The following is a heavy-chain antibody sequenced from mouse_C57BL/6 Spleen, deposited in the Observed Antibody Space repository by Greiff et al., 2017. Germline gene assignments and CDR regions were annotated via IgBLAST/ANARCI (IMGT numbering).Heavy chain of an antibody. J-gene: IGHJ1*03. CDR3: TRGYYGSSPRYFDV. D-gene: IGHD1-1*01. CDR1: GFTFSSYA. V-gene: IGHV5-9-1*02. Sequence: EVQGVESGEGLVKPGGSLKLSCAASGFTFSSYAMSWVRQTPEKRLEWVAYISSGGDYIYYADTVKGRFTISRDNARNTLYLQMSSLKSEDTAMYYCTRGYYGSSPRYFDVWGTGTTVTVSS. CDR2: ISSGGDYI.